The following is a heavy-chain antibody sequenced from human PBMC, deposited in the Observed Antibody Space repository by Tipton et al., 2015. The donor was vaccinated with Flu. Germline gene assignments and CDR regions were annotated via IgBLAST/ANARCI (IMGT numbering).Heavy chain of an antibody. D-gene: IGHD3-10*01. J-gene: IGHJ6*02. CDR1: GFTFSNFA. Sequence: SLRLSCAASGFTFSNFAMHWVRQAPGKGLEWVAGIWYDGSNKYYADSVKGRFTISRDNSKNTLYLQMNSLRAEDTAVYYCARDQGFGAGLTYDYYAMDVWGQGTTVTVSS. CDR2: IWYDGSNK. V-gene: IGHV3-33*01. CDR3: ARDQGFGAGLTYDYYAMDV.